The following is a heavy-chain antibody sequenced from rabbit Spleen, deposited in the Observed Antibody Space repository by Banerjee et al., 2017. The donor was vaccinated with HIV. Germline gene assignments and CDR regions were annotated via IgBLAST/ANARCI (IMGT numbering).Heavy chain of an antibody. D-gene: IGHD1-1*01. Sequence: QEQLVESGGGLVQPEGSLTLTCTASGFSFSRNYDMCWVRQAPGKGLEWIACIGTNNGISWYASWAKGRFTISKTSSTTVTLQLTSLTAADTATYFCARLNFHSDNNLWGQGTLVTVS. CDR3: ARLNFHSDNNL. CDR1: GFSFSRNYD. CDR2: IGTNNGIS. V-gene: IGHV1S45*01. J-gene: IGHJ4*01.